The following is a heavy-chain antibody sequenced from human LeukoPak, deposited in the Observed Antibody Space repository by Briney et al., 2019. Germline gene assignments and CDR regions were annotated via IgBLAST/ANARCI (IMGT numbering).Heavy chain of an antibody. CDR2: IYYSGST. V-gene: IGHV4-59*01. J-gene: IGHJ3*02. D-gene: IGHD3-9*01. Sequence: SETLSLTCTVSGGSISTYYWSWIRQPPGKGLEWIGYIYYSGSTNYNPSLKGRVTISVDTSKNQFSLKLTSVTAADTAVYYCARRRGGQFDWLLYVGEAFDIWGQGTMVTVSS. CDR3: ARRRGGQFDWLLYVGEAFDI. CDR1: GGSISTYY.